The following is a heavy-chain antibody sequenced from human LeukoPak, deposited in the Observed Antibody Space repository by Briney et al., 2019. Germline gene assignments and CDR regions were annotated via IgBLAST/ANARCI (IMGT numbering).Heavy chain of an antibody. CDR3: ATDYAGNSLWYYYGLGV. Sequence: GGSLRLSCAASGXTFSSYGVHWVRQAPGKGLEWVSSISSDSRYIYYADSVKGRFTISRDNAKNSLYLQMNSLRAEDTAVYYCATDYAGNSLWYYYGLGVWGQGTTVTVSS. CDR2: ISSDSRYI. D-gene: IGHD4-23*01. CDR1: GXTFSSYG. J-gene: IGHJ6*02. V-gene: IGHV3-21*01.